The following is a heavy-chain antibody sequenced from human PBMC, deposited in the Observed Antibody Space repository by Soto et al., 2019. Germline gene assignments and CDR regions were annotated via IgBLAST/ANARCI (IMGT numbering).Heavy chain of an antibody. CDR2: ISDSGGST. Sequence: PGGSLRLSCAASGFTFSSYAMSWVRQAPGKGLEWVSGISDSGGSTYYADSVKGRFTISRDNSKNTLYLQMNSLRAEDTAVYYCAKAPYYYGSAPYYFDYWSQGALVTVSS. D-gene: IGHD3-10*01. J-gene: IGHJ4*02. V-gene: IGHV3-23*01. CDR1: GFTFSSYA. CDR3: AKAPYYYGSAPYYFDY.